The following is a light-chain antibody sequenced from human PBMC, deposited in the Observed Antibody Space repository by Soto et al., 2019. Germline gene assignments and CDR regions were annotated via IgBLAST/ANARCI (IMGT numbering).Light chain of an antibody. V-gene: IGLV2-14*01. CDR3: SSYSSTSSLGV. CDR2: EVS. Sequence: QSVLTQPASVSGSPGQWITISCTGTSSDVGGYNYVSRYQQHPGKAPKLMIYEVSNRPSGVSNRFSGSKSGNTASLTISGLQAEDEADYYCSSYSSTSSLGVFGTGTKVTVL. J-gene: IGLJ1*01. CDR1: SSDVGGYNY.